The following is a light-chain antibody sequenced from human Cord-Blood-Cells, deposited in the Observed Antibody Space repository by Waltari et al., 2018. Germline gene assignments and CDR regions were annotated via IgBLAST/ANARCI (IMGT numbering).Light chain of an antibody. CDR3: CSYAGSSTFVV. CDR2: EGS. J-gene: IGLJ2*01. V-gene: IGLV2-23*03. Sequence: QSALTQPASVSGSPGQSITISCTGTSSDVGSYNLVSWYQQHPAKAPKLMIYEGSKRPSVVSKQFSCSKSGNTASLTSPGLQAEYEADYYCCSYAGSSTFVVFGGGTKLTVI. CDR1: SSDVGSYNL.